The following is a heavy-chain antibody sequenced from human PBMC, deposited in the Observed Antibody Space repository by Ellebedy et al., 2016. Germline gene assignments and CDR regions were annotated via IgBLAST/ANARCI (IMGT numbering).Heavy chain of an antibody. J-gene: IGHJ5*02. D-gene: IGHD3-22*01. CDR2: ISTSSNT. CDR3: AKELDSTGYWAVNWLDP. Sequence: GGSLRLSCAASGFTFSGFAMSWVRQAPGKGLEWVSTISTSSNTHYADSVAGRFTISRDNSKDTLYLQMNSLRAEDTAVYYRAKELDSTGYWAVNWLDPWGQGTLVTVS. CDR1: GFTFSGFA. V-gene: IGHV3-23*01.